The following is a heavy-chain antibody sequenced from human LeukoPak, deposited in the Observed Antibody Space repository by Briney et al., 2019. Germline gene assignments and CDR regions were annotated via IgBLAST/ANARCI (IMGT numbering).Heavy chain of an antibody. CDR1: GGSVSSGSYY. D-gene: IGHD2-15*01. CDR3: AKSYKGYCSSGSCPDY. V-gene: IGHV4-61*01. CDR2: IYYSGST. J-gene: IGHJ4*02. Sequence: SETLSLTCTVSGGSVSSGSYYWSWIRQPPGKGLEWIGYIYYSGSTNYNPSLKSRVTISVDTSKNQFSLKLSSVTAADTAVYYCAKSYKGYCSSGSCPDYWGQGTLVTVSS.